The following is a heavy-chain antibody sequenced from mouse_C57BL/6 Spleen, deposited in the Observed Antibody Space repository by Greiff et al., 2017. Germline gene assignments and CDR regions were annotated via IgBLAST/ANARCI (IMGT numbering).Heavy chain of an antibody. J-gene: IGHJ4*01. Sequence: DVKLVESGGGLVKPGGSLKLSCAASGFTFSDYGMHWVRQAPEKGLEWVAYISSGSSTIYYADTVKGRFTISRDNAKNTLFLQMTSLRSEDTAMYYCARRSYYDLYYYAMDYWGQGTSVTVSS. D-gene: IGHD2-4*01. CDR3: ARRSYYDLYYYAMDY. CDR2: ISSGSSTI. V-gene: IGHV5-17*01. CDR1: GFTFSDYG.